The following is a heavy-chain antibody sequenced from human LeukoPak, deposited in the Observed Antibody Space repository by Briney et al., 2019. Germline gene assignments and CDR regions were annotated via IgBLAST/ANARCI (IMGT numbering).Heavy chain of an antibody. V-gene: IGHV3-30*04. D-gene: IGHD6-13*01. CDR2: ISYDGSNK. CDR3: ARDPRPAYSSSRYYYYYGMDV. Sequence: GGSLRLSCAASVFTFSSYAMHWVRQAPGKGLEWVAVISYDGSNKYYADSVKGRFTISRDNSKKTLYLQMNSLRGEDTAVYYCARDPRPAYSSSRYYYYYGMDVWGKGTTVTVSS. CDR1: VFTFSSYA. J-gene: IGHJ6*04.